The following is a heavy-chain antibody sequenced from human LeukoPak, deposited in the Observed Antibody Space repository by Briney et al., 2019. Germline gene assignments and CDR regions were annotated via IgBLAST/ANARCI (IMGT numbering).Heavy chain of an antibody. J-gene: IGHJ4*02. CDR1: GFTFSSYW. Sequence: GGSLRLSCAASGFTFSSYWMSWVRQAPGKGLEWVANMKQDGSEKYYVDSVKGRFTISRDNAKNSLYLQMNSLRAEDTAVYYCARDLYSEGFDYDILTGYHHFDYWGQGTLVTVSS. CDR2: MKQDGSEK. D-gene: IGHD3-9*01. CDR3: ARDLYSEGFDYDILTGYHHFDY. V-gene: IGHV3-7*01.